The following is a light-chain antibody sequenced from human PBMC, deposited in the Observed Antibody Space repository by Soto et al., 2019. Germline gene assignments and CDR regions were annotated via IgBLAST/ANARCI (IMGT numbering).Light chain of an antibody. CDR2: GAS. V-gene: IGKV3-15*01. Sequence: EVVMTQSPATLSVSPGDTATLSCRASQGVSSNLAWYQQKSGQATRLLIYGASTRATGVPARFSGSGSGTEFTLTISRLQSEDFSVYYWQQYYNWRPRFGQGTKVEIK. J-gene: IGKJ1*01. CDR3: QQYYNWRPR. CDR1: QGVSSN.